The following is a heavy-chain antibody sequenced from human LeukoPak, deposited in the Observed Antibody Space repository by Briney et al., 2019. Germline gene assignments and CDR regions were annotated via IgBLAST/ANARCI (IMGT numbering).Heavy chain of an antibody. D-gene: IGHD3-22*01. V-gene: IGHV4-34*01. J-gene: IGHJ4*02. CDR1: GGSFSDYY. CDR2: INHSGST. CDR3: VRKAESYYDSSGYYYFDY. Sequence: SETLSLTCAVYGGSFSDYYWSWIRQPPGKGLEWIGEINHSGSTNYNPSLKSRVTISVDTSKNQFSLKLSSVTAADTAVYYCVRKAESYYDSSGYYYFDYWGQGTLVTVSS.